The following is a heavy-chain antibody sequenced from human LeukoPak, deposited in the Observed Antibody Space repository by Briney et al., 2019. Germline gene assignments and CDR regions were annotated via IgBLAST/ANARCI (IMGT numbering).Heavy chain of an antibody. CDR3: ARATCDNDCDY. CDR1: GNTFTSYD. D-gene: IGHD2-8*01. Sequence: ASVKVSCKASGNTFTSYDINWVRQATGQGLEWMGWMNPNSGNPGYAQKFQGRVTMTRDTSISTAYMELSSLRSEDTAVYYCARATCDNDCDYWGQGTLVTVSS. J-gene: IGHJ4*02. V-gene: IGHV1-8*01. CDR2: MNPNSGNP.